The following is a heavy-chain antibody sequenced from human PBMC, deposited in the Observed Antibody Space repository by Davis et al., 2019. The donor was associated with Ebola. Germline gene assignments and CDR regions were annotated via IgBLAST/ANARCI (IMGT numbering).Heavy chain of an antibody. Sequence: ASAKVSCNASAYTFTSYAMNWVRQAPGHGPEWMGWINTNTGNPTYAHGFTGRFVFSLDTSVSTAYLQISSLKAEDTAVYYCARDNHYCSGGSCYNPWFDPWGQGTLVTVSS. J-gene: IGHJ5*02. D-gene: IGHD2-15*01. CDR3: ARDNHYCSGGSCYNPWFDP. CDR2: INTNTGNP. CDR1: AYTFTSYA. V-gene: IGHV7-4-1*02.